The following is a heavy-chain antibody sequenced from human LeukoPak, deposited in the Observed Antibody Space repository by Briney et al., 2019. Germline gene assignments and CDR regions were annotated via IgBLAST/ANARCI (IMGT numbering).Heavy chain of an antibody. CDR1: GFSLSSSAMS. Sequence: SGPTLVNPPETLSLTCTFSGFSLSSSAMSVTWIRQPPGKALEWLARIDVEDDTYFITALESRLTISKDTSKTQVVLTMTDMDPVDTATYYCGREVLGDNGGDDWGKGILVTVSS. CDR3: GREVLGDNGGDD. V-gene: IGHV2-70*11. CDR2: IDVEDDT. D-gene: IGHD3-10*01. J-gene: IGHJ4*02.